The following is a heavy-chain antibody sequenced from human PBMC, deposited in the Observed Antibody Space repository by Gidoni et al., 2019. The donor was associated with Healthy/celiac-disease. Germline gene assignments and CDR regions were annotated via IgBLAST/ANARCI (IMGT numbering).Heavy chain of an antibody. J-gene: IGHJ4*02. V-gene: IGHV1-69*06. D-gene: IGHD2-21*02. CDR3: ARDGVSYCGGDCSFDY. Sequence: QVQLVQAGAEVKKTGSAVKGSCKAAGGTLSSDAISWVRKAPGQGLEWMGGIIPFFGTANYAQKFPGRVTITADTSTSTAYLVLSSLRSEDTAVYYCARDGVSYCGGDCSFDYWGQGTLVTVSS. CDR1: GGTLSSDA. CDR2: IIPFFGTA.